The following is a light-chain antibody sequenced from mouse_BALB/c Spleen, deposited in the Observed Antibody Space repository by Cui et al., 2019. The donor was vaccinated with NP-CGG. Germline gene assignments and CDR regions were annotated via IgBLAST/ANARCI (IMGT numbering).Light chain of an antibody. V-gene: IGKV4-51*01. J-gene: IGKJ2*01. CDR1: QSVSANY. Sequence: ETDLNPSTAIMAAHLGEIMTMTCSARQSVSANYLHWNEQKSGTSPKLWIYGTSNLASGVPARFSGSGAGISCSLTNSSMETEKYATYYCQQCSDDPYTFVGGTKLEIK. CDR2: GTS. CDR3: QQCSDDPYT.